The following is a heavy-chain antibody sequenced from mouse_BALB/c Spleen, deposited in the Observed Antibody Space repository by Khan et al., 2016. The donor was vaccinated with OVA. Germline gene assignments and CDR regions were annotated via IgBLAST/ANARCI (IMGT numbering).Heavy chain of an antibody. D-gene: IGHD1-1*01. CDR3: ARIKKIVATYFDY. CDR1: GYTFTSYW. J-gene: IGHJ2*01. CDR2: TNHTNGRT. V-gene: IGHV1S81*02. Sequence: QVQLQQPGAELVKAGASVKMSCKASGYTFTSYWMHWVKQRLGQGLEWFAETNHTNGRTYYNEKLKSKATLTVDKSSSTAYMLLSGPTFVDSAVYYCARIKKIVATYFDYWVQGTTLTVSS.